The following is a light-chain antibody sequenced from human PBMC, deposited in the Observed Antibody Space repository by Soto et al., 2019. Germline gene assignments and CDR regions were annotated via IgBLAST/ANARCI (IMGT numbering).Light chain of an antibody. CDR1: QDVNKW. CDR2: AAS. V-gene: IGKV1-12*01. CDR3: QQANSLMFT. Sequence: DIQMTQSPSSVSASVGDRVIITCRANQDVNKWLAWYQHKPGRAPKLLIYAASSLHSGVPSRFSGSGFGTDFSLTITSLQPEDFATYYCQQANSLMFTFGGGTRVEIK. J-gene: IGKJ4*01.